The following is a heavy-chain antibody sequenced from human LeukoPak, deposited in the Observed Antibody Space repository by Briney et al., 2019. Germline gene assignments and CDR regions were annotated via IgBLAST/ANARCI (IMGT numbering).Heavy chain of an antibody. Sequence: PSETLSLTCTVSGGSISSYYWSWIRQPPGKGLEWIGYIYYSGTTNYNPSLKSRVTISVDTSKNQFSLKLGSVTAADTAMYYCARLQPPLYEAWFDPWGQGTLVTVSS. D-gene: IGHD3-3*01. CDR3: ARLQPPLYEAWFDP. J-gene: IGHJ5*02. V-gene: IGHV4-59*08. CDR2: IYYSGTT. CDR1: GGSISSYY.